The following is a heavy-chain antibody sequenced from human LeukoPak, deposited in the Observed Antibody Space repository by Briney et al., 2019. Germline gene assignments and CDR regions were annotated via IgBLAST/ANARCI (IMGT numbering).Heavy chain of an antibody. CDR3: AIISGHPDAYFDY. J-gene: IGHJ4*02. V-gene: IGHV1-46*01. Sequence: ASVKVSCKASGYTFTSYYMRWVRQAPGQGLEWMGIINPSGGSTSYAQKFQGRVTMTRDTSTSTVYMELSSLRSEDTAVYYCAIISGHPDAYFDYWGQGTLVTVSS. D-gene: IGHD2-15*01. CDR2: INPSGGST. CDR1: GYTFTSYY.